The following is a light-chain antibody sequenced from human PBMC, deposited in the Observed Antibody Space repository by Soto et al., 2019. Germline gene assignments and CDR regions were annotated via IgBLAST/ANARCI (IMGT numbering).Light chain of an antibody. CDR3: QHYNDYSPYT. CDR1: QSISNS. Sequence: DIQMTQSPSTLSASVGDRVTITCRACQSISNSLAWYQQKPGKAPKILIYKASSLESGVPSRFSGRGSGTEFTLTISSLQPDDFATYYCQHYNDYSPYTFGQGTKLEIK. V-gene: IGKV1-5*03. J-gene: IGKJ2*01. CDR2: KAS.